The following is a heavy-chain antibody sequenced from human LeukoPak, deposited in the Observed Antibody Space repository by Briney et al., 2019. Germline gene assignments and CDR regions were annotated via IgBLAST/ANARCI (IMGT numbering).Heavy chain of an antibody. CDR3: ARDDYGDYGHFDY. J-gene: IGHJ4*02. Sequence: GGSLRLSCAASGFTFSNYDMNWVRQAPGKGLEWVSSISSTSSYIHYADSVKGRFTISRDNAKNSLYLQMNSLRAEDTAVYYCARDDYGDYGHFDYWGRGTLVTVSS. D-gene: IGHD4-17*01. V-gene: IGHV3-21*06. CDR2: ISSTSSYI. CDR1: GFTFSNYD.